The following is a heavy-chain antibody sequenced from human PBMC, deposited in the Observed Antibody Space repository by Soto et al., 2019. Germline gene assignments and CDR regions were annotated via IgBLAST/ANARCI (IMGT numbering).Heavy chain of an antibody. Sequence: QVQLVQSGAEVKKPGSSVKVSCKASRGTFSNYAITWVRQAPGHGLEWMGDIIPVFGTADYAQKFQARVTSTADRSTSTAYMELGSLMSEDTAVYFCARPRGFCSSSSCYLDYWGQGTLVTVSS. D-gene: IGHD2-2*01. J-gene: IGHJ4*02. CDR1: RGTFSNYA. V-gene: IGHV1-69*06. CDR2: IIPVFGTA. CDR3: ARPRGFCSSSSCYLDY.